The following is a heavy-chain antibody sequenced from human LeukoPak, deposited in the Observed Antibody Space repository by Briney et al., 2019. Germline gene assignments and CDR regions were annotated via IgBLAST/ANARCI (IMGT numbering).Heavy chain of an antibody. D-gene: IGHD2-2*01. J-gene: IGHJ4*02. Sequence: GSLRLSCAASGFTFSNAWMSWVRQAPGKGLEWVGRIKSKTDGGTTDYAAPVKGRFTISRDDSKNTLYPQMNSLKTEDTAVYYCTTAPPSIVVVPAAQPPWGQGTLVTVSS. CDR3: TTAPPSIVVVPAAQPP. CDR1: GFTFSNAW. V-gene: IGHV3-15*01. CDR2: IKSKTDGGTT.